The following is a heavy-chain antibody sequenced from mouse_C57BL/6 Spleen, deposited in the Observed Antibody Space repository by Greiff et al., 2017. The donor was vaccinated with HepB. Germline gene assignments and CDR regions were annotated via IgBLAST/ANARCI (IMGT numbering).Heavy chain of an antibody. Sequence: EVQLQESGGGLVQPGGSMKLSCVASGFTFSNYWMNWVRQSPEKGLEWVAQIRLKSDNYATHYAESVKGRFTISRDDSKSSVYLQMNNLRAEDTGIYYCTDYGSSLSAMDYWGQGTSVTVSS. CDR3: TDYGSSLSAMDY. J-gene: IGHJ4*01. V-gene: IGHV6-3*01. D-gene: IGHD1-1*01. CDR2: IRLKSDNYAT. CDR1: GFTFSNYW.